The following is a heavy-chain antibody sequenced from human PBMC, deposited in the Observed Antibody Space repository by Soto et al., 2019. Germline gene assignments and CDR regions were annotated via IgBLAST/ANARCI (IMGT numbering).Heavy chain of an antibody. Sequence: QVHLVQSGAEVKKPGASVKVSCKASGYIFSSHGISWVRQAPGRGLEWMAWISAYNGDRNYAETLQGRVTVTTDKATNTAYMELRSLRSDDTAVYYCAREAFDADYIDFWGQGTLVTVSS. CDR2: ISAYNGDR. J-gene: IGHJ4*02. CDR1: GYIFSSHG. CDR3: AREAFDADYIDF. D-gene: IGHD3-10*01. V-gene: IGHV1-18*01.